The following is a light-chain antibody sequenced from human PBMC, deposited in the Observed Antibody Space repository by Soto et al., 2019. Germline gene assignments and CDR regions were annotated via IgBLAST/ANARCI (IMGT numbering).Light chain of an antibody. Sequence: QSVLTQPASVSGSPGQSITITCTGASSDVGGYNFVSWYQQRPGKAPKLMIYDVSDRPSGVSNRFSGSKSGNTASLAISGLQAEDEADYYCSSYTNSGTNVVFGGGTQLTVL. CDR3: SSYTNSGTNVV. V-gene: IGLV2-14*03. CDR1: SSDVGGYNF. J-gene: IGLJ2*01. CDR2: DVS.